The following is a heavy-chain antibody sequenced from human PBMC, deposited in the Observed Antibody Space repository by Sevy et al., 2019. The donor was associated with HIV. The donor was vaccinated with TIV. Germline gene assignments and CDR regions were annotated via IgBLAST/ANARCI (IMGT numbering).Heavy chain of an antibody. CDR1: GYSFTKYW. J-gene: IGHJ3*02. CDR2: IYPGDSDI. D-gene: IGHD2-2*01. CDR3: ARQILGDSSTWYLLDAFDI. Sequence: GESLKISCKGSGYSFTKYWIGWVRQMPGKGLEWMGIIYPGDSDIRFSPSFPGQVTFSVDKSISTAYLQWSSLKASDTAMYYCARQILGDSSTWYLLDAFDIWGQGTMVTVSS. V-gene: IGHV5-51*01.